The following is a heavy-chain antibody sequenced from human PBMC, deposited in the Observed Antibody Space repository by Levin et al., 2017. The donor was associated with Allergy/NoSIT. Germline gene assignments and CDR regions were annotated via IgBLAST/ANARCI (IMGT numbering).Heavy chain of an antibody. V-gene: IGHV4-39*01. CDR3: ARSGTYAHPGDY. CDR2: IFYGGST. CDR1: GGSISRSGYY. Sequence: NPSETLSLTCTVSGGSISRSGYYWGWIRQPPGKGLEWIGSIFYGGSTYYSPSLKSRVTISVDTSKNQFSLRLSSVTAADTAVYFCARSGTYAHPGDYWGHGTLVTVSS. D-gene: IGHD1-26*01. J-gene: IGHJ4*01.